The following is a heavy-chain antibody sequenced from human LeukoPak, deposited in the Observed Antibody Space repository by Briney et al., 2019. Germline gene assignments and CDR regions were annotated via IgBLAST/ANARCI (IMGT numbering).Heavy chain of an antibody. J-gene: IGHJ4*02. D-gene: IGHD3-3*01. Sequence: SQTLSLTCTVSGGSISSGGYYWSWIRQPPGKGLEWIGYIYHSGSTYYNPSLKSRVTISVDRSKNQFSLKLSSVTAADTAVYYCATRYYDFWSGYKDYWGQGTLVTVSS. V-gene: IGHV4-30-2*01. CDR1: GGSISSGGYY. CDR3: ATRYYDFWSGYKDY. CDR2: IYHSGST.